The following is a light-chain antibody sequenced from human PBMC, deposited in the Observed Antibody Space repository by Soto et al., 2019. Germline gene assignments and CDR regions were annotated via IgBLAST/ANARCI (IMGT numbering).Light chain of an antibody. CDR2: WAS. V-gene: IGKV4-1*01. Sequence: DIVMTQSPDSLAQSLGERATINCKSSQSVLYTSSNENHLAWYQQKPGQPPKLLIYWASTRESGVPDRFSGSGSGTDFTLTISSLQPEDFATYSCQQANSFPLTFGGGTKVDIK. CDR3: QQANSFPLT. CDR1: QSVLYTSSNENH. J-gene: IGKJ4*01.